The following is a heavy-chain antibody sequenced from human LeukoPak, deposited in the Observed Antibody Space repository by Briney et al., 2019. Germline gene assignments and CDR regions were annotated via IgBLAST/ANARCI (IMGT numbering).Heavy chain of an antibody. CDR2: IYYSGST. J-gene: IGHJ4*02. Sequence: SGTLSLTCTVSGGSISSYYWSWIRQPPGKGLEWIGYIYYSGSTNYNPSLKSRVTISVDTSKNQFYLEMSSVTAADTAVYSCARCSIVGATQYYFDYWGQGTLVTVSS. CDR3: ARCSIVGATQYYFDY. CDR1: GGSISSYY. V-gene: IGHV4-59*12. D-gene: IGHD1-26*01.